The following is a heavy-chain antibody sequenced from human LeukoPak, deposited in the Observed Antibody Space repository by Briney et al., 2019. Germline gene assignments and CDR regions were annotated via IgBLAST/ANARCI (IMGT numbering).Heavy chain of an antibody. CDR3: TREGGCSGGSCYRFDP. D-gene: IGHD2-15*01. J-gene: IGHJ5*02. Sequence: GASVKVSCKTPGYTFTSYYMHWVRQAHGQGLEWMGAIAPSDGGTNYAQKFQGRVTMTRDTSTSTVYMDLSSLRSEDTAVYYCTREGGCSGGSCYRFDPWGQGALVTVSS. V-gene: IGHV1-46*03. CDR1: GYTFTSYY. CDR2: IAPSDGGT.